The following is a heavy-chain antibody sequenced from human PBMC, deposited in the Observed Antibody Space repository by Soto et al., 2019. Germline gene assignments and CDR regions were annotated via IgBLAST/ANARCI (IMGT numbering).Heavy chain of an antibody. CDR3: ARSLYHDFWSGYYTDARYYYYMDV. CDR1: GGSISSYY. CDR2: FFYSGST. Sequence: SETLSLTCTVSGGSISSYYWSWIRQPPGKGLEWIGYFFYSGSTNYNPSLKSRVTISVDTSKNQFSLKLSSVTAADTAVYYCARSLYHDFWSGYYTDARYYYYMDVWGKGATVTVSS. V-gene: IGHV4-59*01. D-gene: IGHD3-3*01. J-gene: IGHJ6*03.